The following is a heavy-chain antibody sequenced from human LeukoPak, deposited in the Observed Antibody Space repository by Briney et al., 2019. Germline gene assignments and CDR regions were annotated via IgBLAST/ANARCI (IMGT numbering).Heavy chain of an antibody. CDR3: AKRNSGNYFDD. D-gene: IGHD1-26*01. J-gene: IGHJ4*02. CDR1: GFTFSNYD. CDR2: IWYDGSNK. V-gene: IGHV3-33*06. Sequence: PGGSLRLSCAASGFTFSNYDMHWVRQAPGKGLEWVAVIWYDGSNKYYADSVKGRFALSRDNSKKTLYLQMNSLRAEDTAVYYCAKRNSGNYFDDWGQGSLVTVSS.